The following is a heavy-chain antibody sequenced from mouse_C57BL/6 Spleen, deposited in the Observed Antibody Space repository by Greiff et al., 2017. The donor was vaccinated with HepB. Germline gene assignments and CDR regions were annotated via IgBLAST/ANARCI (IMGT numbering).Heavy chain of an antibody. J-gene: IGHJ4*01. CDR2: IDPSDSYT. CDR1: GYTFTSYW. V-gene: IGHV1-69*01. CDR3: ARSEDSSGYNYAMDY. D-gene: IGHD3-2*02. Sequence: QVQLQQPGAELVMPGASVKLSCKASGYTFTSYWMHWVKQRPGQGLEWIGEIDPSDSYTNYNQKFKGKSTLTVDKSSSTAYMQLSSLTSEDSAVYYCARSEDSSGYNYAMDYWGQGTSVTVSS.